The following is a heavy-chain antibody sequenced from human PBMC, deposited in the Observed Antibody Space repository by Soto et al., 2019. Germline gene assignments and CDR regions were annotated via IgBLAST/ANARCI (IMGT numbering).Heavy chain of an antibody. J-gene: IGHJ4*02. Sequence: ASVKVSCKASGYIFTGYYMHWVRQAPGQGLEWMGWINPDNGGTMFAQKFQDWVTMTRDTSISTVYMELNRLKSDDTAVYYCARGIGSVGATHYFDYWGQGTLVTVSS. CDR2: INPDNGGT. CDR3: ARGIGSVGATHYFDY. V-gene: IGHV1-2*04. D-gene: IGHD1-26*01. CDR1: GYIFTGYY.